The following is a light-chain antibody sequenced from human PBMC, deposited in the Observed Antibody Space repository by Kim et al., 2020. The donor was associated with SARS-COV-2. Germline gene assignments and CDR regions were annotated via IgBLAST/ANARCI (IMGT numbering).Light chain of an antibody. V-gene: IGKV1-5*01. Sequence: ASEGDRVTITCRASQSIGSWLAWYQQKPGKAPKLLIYDASSLESGVPSRFSGSGSGTEFTLTISSLQPDDFATYYCQQYKSYKGTFGQGTKVDIK. CDR1: QSIGSW. CDR2: DAS. J-gene: IGKJ1*01. CDR3: QQYKSYKGT.